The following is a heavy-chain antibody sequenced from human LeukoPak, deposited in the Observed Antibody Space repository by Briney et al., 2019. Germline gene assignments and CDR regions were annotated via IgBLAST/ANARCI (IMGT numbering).Heavy chain of an antibody. CDR3: ARSRIILGVSSGYWHGMDV. CDR2: IIPIFGTA. CDR1: GGTFSSYA. D-gene: IGHD3-22*01. J-gene: IGHJ6*02. V-gene: IGHV1-69*13. Sequence: ASVKVSCKASGGTFSSYAISWVRQAPGQGLEWMGGIIPIFGTANYAQKFQGRVTITADESTSTAYMELSSLRSEDTAVYYCARSRIILGVSSGYWHGMDVWGQGTTVTVSS.